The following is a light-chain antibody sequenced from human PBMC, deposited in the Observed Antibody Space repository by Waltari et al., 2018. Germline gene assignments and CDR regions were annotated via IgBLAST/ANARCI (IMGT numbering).Light chain of an antibody. Sequence: VLTQSPATQSVSPGERVTLPCRASQSYSTYVAWVQLQPGQPPRLLFYEGFRRATGTPARFSASGAGTDVTLTNNNLEAEDYAVYEWQGRTLVLPKFTFGPGTRVDIK. CDR3: QGRTLVLPKFT. J-gene: IGKJ3*01. CDR2: EGF. V-gene: IGKV3D-11*02. CDR1: QSYSTY.